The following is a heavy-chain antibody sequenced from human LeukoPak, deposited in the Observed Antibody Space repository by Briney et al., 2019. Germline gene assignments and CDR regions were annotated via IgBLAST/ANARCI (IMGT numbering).Heavy chain of an antibody. Sequence: GRSLRLSCAASGFTFDDYAMHWVRRAPGQGLEWVSGISWNSGSVAYADSVKGRFTISRDNAKDSLYLQMNSLRAEDTALYYCAKDMGGAVAGNSFDYWGQGTLVTVSS. CDR1: GFTFDDYA. J-gene: IGHJ4*02. CDR2: ISWNSGSV. V-gene: IGHV3-9*01. CDR3: AKDMGGAVAGNSFDY. D-gene: IGHD6-19*01.